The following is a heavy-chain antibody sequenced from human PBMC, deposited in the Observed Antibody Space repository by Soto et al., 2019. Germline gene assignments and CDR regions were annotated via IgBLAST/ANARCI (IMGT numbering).Heavy chain of an antibody. V-gene: IGHV4-39*01. J-gene: IGHJ4*02. CDR1: GGSISSSSYY. Sequence: QLQLQESGPGLVKPSETLSLTCTVSGGSISSSSYYWGWIRQPPGKGLEWIGSIYYSGSTYYNPSLKSRVTISVDTSKNQFSLKLSSVTAADTAVYYCARHAKTPVVKTPGLIDYWGQGTLVTVSS. CDR2: IYYSGST. CDR3: ARHAKTPVVKTPGLIDY. D-gene: IGHD2-15*01.